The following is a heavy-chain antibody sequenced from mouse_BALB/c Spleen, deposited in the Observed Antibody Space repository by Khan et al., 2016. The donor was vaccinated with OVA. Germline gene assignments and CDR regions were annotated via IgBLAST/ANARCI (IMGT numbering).Heavy chain of an antibody. Sequence: EVELVESGGDIVKPGGSLKLSCAASGFTFSTYGMSWVRQTPDKRLEWVATVSTGGHYTYYTDTVKGRFTISRDNAKNTLYLQMSSLKSVDTAMFYCTRLAYYYDSEGFAYWGQGTLVTVSA. V-gene: IGHV5-6*01. CDR1: GFTFSTYG. CDR3: TRLAYYYDSEGFAY. D-gene: IGHD1-1*01. J-gene: IGHJ3*01. CDR2: VSTGGHYT.